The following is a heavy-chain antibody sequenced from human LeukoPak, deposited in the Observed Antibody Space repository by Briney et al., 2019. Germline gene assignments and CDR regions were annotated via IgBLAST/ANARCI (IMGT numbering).Heavy chain of an antibody. CDR3: ARFEAMATITGWFDP. CDR1: GFTFSSYA. CDR2: ISDSSGYI. Sequence: GGSLRLSCAASGFTFSSYAMNWVRQAPGKGLEWVSSISDSSGYIHYAGSVKGRFTISRDNANNSLYLQMNSLRAEDTAVYYCARFEAMATITGWFDPWGQGTLVTVSS. J-gene: IGHJ5*02. D-gene: IGHD5-24*01. V-gene: IGHV3-21*01.